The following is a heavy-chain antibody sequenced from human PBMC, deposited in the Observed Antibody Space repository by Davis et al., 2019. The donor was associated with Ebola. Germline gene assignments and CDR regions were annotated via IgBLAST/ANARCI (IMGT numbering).Heavy chain of an antibody. CDR3: ARLPQIYSSSWPYYYYYYMDV. J-gene: IGHJ6*03. CDR2: INHSGST. V-gene: IGHV4-34*01. D-gene: IGHD6-13*01. Sequence: PGGSLRLSCTVSGGSISSHYWSWIRQPPGKGLEWIGEINHSGSTNYNPSLKSRVTISVDTSKNQFSLKLSSVTAADTAVYYCARLPQIYSSSWPYYYYYYMDVWGKGTTVTVSS. CDR1: GGSISSHY.